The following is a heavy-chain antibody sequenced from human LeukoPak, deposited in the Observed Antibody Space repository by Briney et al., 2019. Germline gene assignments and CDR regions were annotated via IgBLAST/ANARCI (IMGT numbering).Heavy chain of an antibody. CDR1: GGSFSGYY. CDR2: INHSGST. J-gene: IGHJ2*01. Sequence: SETLSLTCAVYGGSFSGYYWSWIRQPPGKGLEWVGEINHSGSTNYNPSLKSRVTISVDTSKNQFSLKLSSVTAADTAVYYCARHTWYFDLWGRGTLVTVSS. V-gene: IGHV4-34*01. CDR3: ARHTWYFDL.